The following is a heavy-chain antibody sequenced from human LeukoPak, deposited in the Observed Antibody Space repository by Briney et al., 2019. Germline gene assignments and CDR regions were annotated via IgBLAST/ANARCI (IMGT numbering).Heavy chain of an antibody. CDR2: ISGSGGST. CDR3: AKLRGCSGGSCYQGRYFDY. CDR1: GFTFSSYG. Sequence: GGSLSLSCAASGFTFSSYGMNWVRQPPGKGLEWVSAISGSGGSTYYADSVKGRFTISRDNSKNTLYLQMNSLRAEDTAVYYCAKLRGCSGGSCYQGRYFDYWGQGTLVTVSS. J-gene: IGHJ4*02. D-gene: IGHD2-15*01. V-gene: IGHV3-23*01.